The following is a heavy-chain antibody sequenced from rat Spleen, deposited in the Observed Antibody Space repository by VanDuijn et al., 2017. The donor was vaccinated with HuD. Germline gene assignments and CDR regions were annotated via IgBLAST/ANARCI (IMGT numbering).Heavy chain of an antibody. D-gene: IGHD5-1*01. Sequence: EVQLVESDGGLVQPGRSLKLSCAASGFTFSGYYMAWVRQAPTKGLEWVATISYDGSSTYYRDSVKGRFTISRDNAKSTLYLQMNSLRSEDTATYYCANNWELYYWGQGVMVTVSS. CDR1: GFTFSGYY. V-gene: IGHV5-29*01. CDR2: ISYDGSST. CDR3: ANNWELYY. J-gene: IGHJ2*01.